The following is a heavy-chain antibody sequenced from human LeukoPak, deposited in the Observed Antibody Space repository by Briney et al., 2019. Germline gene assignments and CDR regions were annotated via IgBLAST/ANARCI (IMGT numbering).Heavy chain of an antibody. Sequence: GGSLRLSCAASGFTFSSYGMHWVRQAPGKGLEGVAFIRYDGSNKYYADSVKGRFTISRDNSKNTLYLQMNSLMAEDTAVYYCAKDLYCSSTSCSVYWGQGTLVTVSS. CDR3: AKDLYCSSTSCSVY. CDR1: GFTFSSYG. CDR2: IRYDGSNK. V-gene: IGHV3-30*02. J-gene: IGHJ4*02. D-gene: IGHD2-2*01.